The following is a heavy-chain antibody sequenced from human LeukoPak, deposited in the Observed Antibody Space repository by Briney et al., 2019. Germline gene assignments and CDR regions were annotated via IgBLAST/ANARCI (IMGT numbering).Heavy chain of an antibody. Sequence: PGGSLRLSCAASGFTVSSNYMSWVRQAPGKGLEWVSVIYSGGSTYYADSVKGRFTISRDNSKNTLYLQMNSLRAEDTAVYYCSHFYDSSGYYHHSDAFDIWGQGTMVTVSS. D-gene: IGHD3-22*01. CDR1: GFTVSSNY. J-gene: IGHJ3*02. CDR3: SHFYDSSGYYHHSDAFDI. CDR2: IYSGGST. V-gene: IGHV3-53*01.